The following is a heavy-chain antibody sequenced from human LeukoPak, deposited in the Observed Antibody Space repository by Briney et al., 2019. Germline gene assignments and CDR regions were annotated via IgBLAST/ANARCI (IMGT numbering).Heavy chain of an antibody. CDR3: ARADIRAIASSGWYGFDY. D-gene: IGHD6-19*01. CDR2: ISGYNGNT. CDR1: GYTSTSYG. Sequence: ASVKVSCRASGYTSTSYGISWVRQAPGQGLEWMGLISGYNGNTNYAQKFQGRVTMATDTSTSTAYMELRSLRSDDTAVYYCARADIRAIASSGWYGFDYWGQGTLVTVSS. J-gene: IGHJ4*02. V-gene: IGHV1-18*01.